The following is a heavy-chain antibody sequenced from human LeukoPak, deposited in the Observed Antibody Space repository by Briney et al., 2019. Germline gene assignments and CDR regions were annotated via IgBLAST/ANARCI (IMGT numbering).Heavy chain of an antibody. CDR1: GYTFTSYG. D-gene: IGHD5-18*01. CDR2: ISAYNGNT. Sequence: ASVNVSCKASGYTFTSYGISWVRQAPGQGLEWMGWISAYNGNTNYAQKLQGRVTMTTDTSTSTAYMELRSLRSDDTAVYYCARDSEDTAMVGDAFDIWGQGAMVTVSS. J-gene: IGHJ3*02. CDR3: ARDSEDTAMVGDAFDI. V-gene: IGHV1-18*01.